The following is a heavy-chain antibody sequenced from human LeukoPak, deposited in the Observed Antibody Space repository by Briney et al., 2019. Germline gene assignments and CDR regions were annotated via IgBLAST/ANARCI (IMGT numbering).Heavy chain of an antibody. CDR1: GFTFSSYA. CDR3: AKVSCTSTSCYNGWFDP. CDR2: ISGSGGST. V-gene: IGHV3-23*01. Sequence: GGSLRLSCAASGFTFSSYAMSWVRQAPGKGLEWVSAISGSGGSTYYADSVKGRFTISRDNSKNTLYLQMNSLRAEDTAVYYCAKVSCTSTSCYNGWFDPWGQGTLVTVSS. J-gene: IGHJ5*02. D-gene: IGHD2-2*02.